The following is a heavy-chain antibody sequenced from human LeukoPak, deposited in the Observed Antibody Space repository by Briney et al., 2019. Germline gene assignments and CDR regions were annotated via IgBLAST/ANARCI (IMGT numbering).Heavy chain of an antibody. CDR1: GDTFTYRY. J-gene: IGHJ1*01. CDR3: ATVLPYYYDSSGYNSEYFQH. Sequence: ASVKVSCKASGDTFTYRYLHWVRQAPGQALEWMGWITPFNGNTDYAQKFQDRVTITRDRSMTTAYMELTNLRSEDTAMYYCATVLPYYYDSSGYNSEYFQHWGQGTLVTVSS. V-gene: IGHV1-45*02. D-gene: IGHD3-22*01. CDR2: ITPFNGNT.